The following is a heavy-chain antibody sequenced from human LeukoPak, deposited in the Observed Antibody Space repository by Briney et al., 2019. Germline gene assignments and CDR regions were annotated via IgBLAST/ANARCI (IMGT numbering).Heavy chain of an antibody. J-gene: IGHJ4*02. CDR1: GFTFSSYW. D-gene: IGHD6-6*01. V-gene: IGHV3-74*01. CDR3: ARVKSEIAARPFDY. Sequence: LPGGSLRLSCAASGFTFSSYWMHWVRQAPGKGLVWVSRINSDGSSTSYADSVKGRFTISRDNAKNTLYLQMNSLRAEDTAVYYCARVKSEIAARPFDYWGQGTLVTVSS. CDR2: INSDGSST.